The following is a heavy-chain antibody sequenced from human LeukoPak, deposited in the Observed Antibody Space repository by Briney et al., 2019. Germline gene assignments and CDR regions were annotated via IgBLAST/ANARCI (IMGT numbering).Heavy chain of an antibody. CDR1: GGSISRSTYY. Sequence: SETLSLTCTVSGGSISRSTYYWGWIRQPPGKGLEWIGSIHYSGSTYYNPSLESRVTLSVDTSKNQFSLKLSSVTAADTAVYHCVRLRGSGWFDPWGQGTLVTVSS. CDR3: VRLRGSGWFDP. V-gene: IGHV4-39*01. CDR2: IHYSGST. J-gene: IGHJ5*02.